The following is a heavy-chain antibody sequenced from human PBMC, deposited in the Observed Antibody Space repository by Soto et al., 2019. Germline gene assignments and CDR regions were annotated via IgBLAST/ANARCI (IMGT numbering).Heavy chain of an antibody. CDR1: GFTFSNAW. V-gene: IGHV3-15*07. CDR3: TTENRGATYYDILSDYYGMDV. Sequence: PGGSLRLSCAASGFTFSNAWMNWVRQAPGKGLEWVGRIKSKTDGGTTDYAAPVKGRFTISRDDSKNTLYLQMNSLKTEDTAVYYCTTENRGATYYDILSDYYGMDVWGQGTTVTVSS. J-gene: IGHJ6*02. CDR2: IKSKTDGGTT. D-gene: IGHD3-9*01.